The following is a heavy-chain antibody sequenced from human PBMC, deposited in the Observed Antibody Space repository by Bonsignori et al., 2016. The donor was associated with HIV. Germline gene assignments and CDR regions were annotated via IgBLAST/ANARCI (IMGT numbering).Heavy chain of an antibody. Sequence: GGSLRLSCAASGFIFSSYSMSWVRQAPGKGLEWVSVIYSGGSSTYYADSVKGRFTISRDNSKNTLYLQMNSLRAEDTAVYYCAKDRPYYYDSSGLFDYWGQGTLVTVSS. J-gene: IGHJ4*02. D-gene: IGHD3-22*01. V-gene: IGHV3-23*03. CDR2: IYSGGSST. CDR1: GFIFSSYS. CDR3: AKDRPYYYDSSGLFDY.